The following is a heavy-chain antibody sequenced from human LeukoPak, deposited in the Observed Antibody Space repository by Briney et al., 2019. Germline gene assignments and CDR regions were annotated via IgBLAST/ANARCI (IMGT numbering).Heavy chain of an antibody. CDR2: INSDGSST. J-gene: IGHJ4*02. CDR3: ARDLGTYYYDSSGLG. Sequence: GGSLRLSCAASGFTFSSYWMHWVRQAPGKGLVWVSRINSDGSSTSYADSVKGRFTISRDNAKNTLYLQMNSLRAEDTAVYYCARDLGTYYYDSSGLGWGQGTLVTVSS. V-gene: IGHV3-74*01. D-gene: IGHD3-22*01. CDR1: GFTFSSYW.